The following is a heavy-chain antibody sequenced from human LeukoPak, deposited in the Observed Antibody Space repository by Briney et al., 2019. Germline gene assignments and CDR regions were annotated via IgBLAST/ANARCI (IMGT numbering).Heavy chain of an antibody. CDR2: IKQDGSEK. CDR3: ARRGTIAVPVFWFDP. CDR1: GFTFSSYA. Sequence: PGASLRLSCAASGFTFSSYAMSWVRQAPARGLEWVANIKQDGSEKYYLPSLEGRFTISRDNAKNSAYLQINRLRAEDTAVYYCARRGTIAVPVFWFDPWGQGTLVIVSS. J-gene: IGHJ5*02. D-gene: IGHD6-19*01. V-gene: IGHV3-7*01.